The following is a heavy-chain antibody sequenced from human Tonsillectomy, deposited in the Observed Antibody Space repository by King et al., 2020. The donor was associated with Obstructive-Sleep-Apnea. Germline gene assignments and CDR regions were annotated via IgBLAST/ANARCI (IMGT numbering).Heavy chain of an antibody. J-gene: IGHJ4*02. CDR2: INPNSGGT. CDR3: ATVAVATATFYCGY. CDR1: GYTFTGYH. D-gene: IGHD5-12*01. V-gene: IGHV1-2*02. Sequence: HEQLVQSGAEVKKPGASVKVSCKASGYTFTGYHMHWVRQAPVQGLEWMGWINPNSGGTNYAQNFQGRVTMTMDTSISTAYMELRRLRSDDTAVYYCATVAVATATFYCGYWGQGTLVTASP.